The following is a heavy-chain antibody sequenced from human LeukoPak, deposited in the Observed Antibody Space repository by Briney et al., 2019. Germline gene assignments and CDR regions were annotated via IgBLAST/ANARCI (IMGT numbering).Heavy chain of an antibody. V-gene: IGHV4-61*08. J-gene: IGHJ5*02. CDR2: IYYSGST. CDR1: GGSISSGGYY. Sequence: SETLSLTCTVSGGSISSGGYYWSWIRQHPGKGLEWIGYIYYSGSTNYNPSLKSRVTISVDTSKKQFSLKLSSVTAADTAVYYCAVMYSSSWYWFDPWGQGTLVTVSS. D-gene: IGHD6-13*01. CDR3: AVMYSSSWYWFDP.